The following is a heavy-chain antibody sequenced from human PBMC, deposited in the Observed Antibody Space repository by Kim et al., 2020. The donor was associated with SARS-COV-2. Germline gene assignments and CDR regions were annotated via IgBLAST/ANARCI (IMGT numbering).Heavy chain of an antibody. J-gene: IGHJ4*02. CDR2: ISGSGDST. Sequence: GGSLRLSCAASGFTFSSYAMSWVRQAPGKGLEWVSAISGSGDSTYYADSVKGRFTISRDNSKNTLYLQMNSLRAEDTAVYYCAKGSKWSGWYEVYWGQGTLVTVSS. CDR3: AKGSKWSGWYEVY. D-gene: IGHD6-19*01. V-gene: IGHV3-23*01. CDR1: GFTFSSYA.